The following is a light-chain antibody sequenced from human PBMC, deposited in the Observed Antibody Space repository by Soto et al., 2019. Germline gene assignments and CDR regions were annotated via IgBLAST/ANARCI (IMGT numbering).Light chain of an antibody. CDR2: GAS. V-gene: IGKV1-6*01. J-gene: IGKJ1*01. Sequence: IQMTQSPSSVSASLGDTVTISCRASQGIGNALGCYQQKPGKPPKVLIYGASNLQSGVPPRFSGSGSGTDFTLAISSLQPEDSATYYCLQDINYPWTFGQGTKVDIK. CDR3: LQDINYPWT. CDR1: QGIGNA.